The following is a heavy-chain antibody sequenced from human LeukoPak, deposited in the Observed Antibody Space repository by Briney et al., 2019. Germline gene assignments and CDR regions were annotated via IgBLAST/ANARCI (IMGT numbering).Heavy chain of an antibody. Sequence: GGSLRLSCIASEFTFNNYGMHWVRQAPGKGLEWVALVSYDGNNQYYADSVKGRFTISRDNSKNTLYLQMNSLRAEDAAVYYCARGVDRIGVVVPAAPGGMDVWGQGTTVTVSS. CDR1: EFTFNNYG. V-gene: IGHV3-30*03. D-gene: IGHD2-2*01. CDR3: ARGVDRIGVVVPAAPGGMDV. CDR2: VSYDGNNQ. J-gene: IGHJ6*02.